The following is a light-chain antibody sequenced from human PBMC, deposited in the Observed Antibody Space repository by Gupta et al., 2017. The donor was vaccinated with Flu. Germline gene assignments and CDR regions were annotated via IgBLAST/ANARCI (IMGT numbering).Light chain of an antibody. CDR2: AAT. V-gene: IGKV1D-12*01. J-gene: IGKJ3*01. CDR3: QQANSLPFT. Sequence: DIQMTQSPSSVSASVGDRVTITCRASQDISSWLAWYQQKPGKAHNRLIYAATTLQTGVPSRFSGSGSGTYFTLTITSLQPEDFATYFCQQANSLPFTFGPGSKVDIK. CDR1: QDISSW.